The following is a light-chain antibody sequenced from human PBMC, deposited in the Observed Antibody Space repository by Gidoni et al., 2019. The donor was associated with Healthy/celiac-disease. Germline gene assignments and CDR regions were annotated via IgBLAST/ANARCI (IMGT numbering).Light chain of an antibody. J-gene: IGKJ3*01. CDR3: QQSYSTPVT. CDR1: QSISSY. V-gene: IGKV1-39*01. Sequence: DIQMTQSPSSLSASVGNRVTITCRASQSISSYLNRYKQKPGNAPKLLIYAASVLQSGGPSRVSGSGSGTDFTLTISSLQPEDFETYYCQQSYSTPVTFGPGTKVDIK. CDR2: AAS.